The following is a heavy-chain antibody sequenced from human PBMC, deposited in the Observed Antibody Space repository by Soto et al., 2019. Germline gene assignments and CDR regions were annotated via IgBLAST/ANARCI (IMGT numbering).Heavy chain of an antibody. CDR1: GFTFSNAW. CDR2: IKSKTDGGTT. Sequence: PGGSLRLSCAASGFTFSNAWMSWVRQAPGKGLEWVGRIKSKTDGGTTDYAAPVKGRFTISRDDSKNTLYLQMNSLKTEDTAVYYCTTGVTIFGVVIIHANAFDIWGQGTMVTVSS. J-gene: IGHJ3*02. D-gene: IGHD3-3*01. CDR3: TTGVTIFGVVIIHANAFDI. V-gene: IGHV3-15*01.